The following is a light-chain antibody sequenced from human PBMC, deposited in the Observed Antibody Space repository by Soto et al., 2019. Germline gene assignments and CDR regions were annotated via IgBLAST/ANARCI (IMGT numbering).Light chain of an antibody. V-gene: IGKV3-20*01. CDR1: QSVSSSY. CDR2: GAS. Sequence: EIVLTQSPGTLSLSPGERATLSCRASQSVSSSYLDWYQQKPGQAPRLLIYGASSRATGIPDRFSGSGSGTDFTLTISRLEPEDFAVYYCQQYGRSRYTFGQGTKLEIK. J-gene: IGKJ2*01. CDR3: QQYGRSRYT.